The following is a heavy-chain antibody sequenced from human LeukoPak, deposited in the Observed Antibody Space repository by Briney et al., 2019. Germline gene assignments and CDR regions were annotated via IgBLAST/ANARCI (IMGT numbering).Heavy chain of an antibody. V-gene: IGHV4-61*02. CDR1: GGSISSGSYF. J-gene: IGHJ4*02. CDR3: ARRRQLGPHFDY. Sequence: SETLSLTCTVSGGSISSGSYFWSWIRQSAGRGLEWIGRIDSSGNTNYSPSLKSRVTISLDKSKNQFSLKLSSVTAADTAVYYCARRRQLGPHFDYWGQGTLVTVSS. CDR2: IDSSGNT. D-gene: IGHD6-13*01.